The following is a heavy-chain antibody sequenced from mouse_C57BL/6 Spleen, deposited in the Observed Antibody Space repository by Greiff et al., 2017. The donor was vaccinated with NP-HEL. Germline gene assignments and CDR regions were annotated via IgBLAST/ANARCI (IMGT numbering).Heavy chain of an antibody. CDR2: IYPGDGDT. Sequence: VQLQESGPELVKPGASVKISCKASGYAFSSSWMNWVKQGPGKGLEWIGRIYPGDGDTNYNGKFKGKATLTADKSSSTAYMQLSSLTSEDSAVYFWARGMLLTLGFYWGQGTLVTVSA. CDR1: GYAFSSSW. V-gene: IGHV1-82*01. CDR3: ARGMLLTLGFY. D-gene: IGHD2-12*01. J-gene: IGHJ3*01.